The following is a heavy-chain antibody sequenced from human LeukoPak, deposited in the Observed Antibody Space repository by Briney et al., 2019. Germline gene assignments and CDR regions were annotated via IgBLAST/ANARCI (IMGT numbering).Heavy chain of an antibody. CDR3: ARGSSRAFDY. V-gene: IGHV3-53*01. J-gene: IGHJ4*02. CDR1: GFTVSSNY. CDR2: IYSGGTT. D-gene: IGHD2-2*01. Sequence: GGSLRLSCAASGFTVSSNYMSWVRQAPGKGLEWVSVIYSGGTTNHADSVKGRFTVSRDDSKNTLYLQMNSLRAEDTAVYFCARGSSRAFDYWGQGTLVTVSS.